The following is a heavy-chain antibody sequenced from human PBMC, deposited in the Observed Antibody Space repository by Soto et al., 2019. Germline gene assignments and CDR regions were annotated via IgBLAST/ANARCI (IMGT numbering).Heavy chain of an antibody. D-gene: IGHD3-10*01. CDR1: GFTVSSNY. CDR3: ARDMVRGMDV. Sequence: EVQLVESGGGLVQPGGSLRLSCAASGFTVSSNYMSWDRQAPGKGLEWVSVIYSGGSTYYADSVKGRFTISRDNSKNTLYLQMNCLRVEDTAVYYCARDMVRGMDVWGQGTTVTVSS. V-gene: IGHV3-66*01. CDR2: IYSGGST. J-gene: IGHJ6*02.